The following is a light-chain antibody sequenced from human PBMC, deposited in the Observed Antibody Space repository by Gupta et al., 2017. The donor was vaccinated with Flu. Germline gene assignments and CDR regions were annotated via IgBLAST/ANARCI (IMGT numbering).Light chain of an antibody. CDR3: DASDPSTDGLV. Sequence: QSVLTQPPSVSGTPGQRVSIACSGSYSNIEFNHVYWYQQFPGTDPELLIDSDNHRSSGVPDRFSSATAAANASSHTIGVRAEVEADDYYDASDPSTDGLVFGGGTKLTVL. CDR1: YSNIEFNH. J-gene: IGLJ2*01. CDR2: SDN. V-gene: IGLV1-47*02.